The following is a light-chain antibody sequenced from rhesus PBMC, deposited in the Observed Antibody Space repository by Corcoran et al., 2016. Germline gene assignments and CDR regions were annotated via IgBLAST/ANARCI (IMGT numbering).Light chain of an antibody. CDR3: QQYKSYPRT. J-gene: IGKJ1*01. CDR1: QGISSY. Sequence: DIQMTQSPSSLSASVGDTVTITCRASQGISSYLNWFQQKPGKDPKLLIYAATTLQSGVPSRFSGSGSGKDFTLTISSLQPEDFATYYCQQYKSYPRTFGQGTKVEIK. V-gene: IGKV1-28*02. CDR2: AAT.